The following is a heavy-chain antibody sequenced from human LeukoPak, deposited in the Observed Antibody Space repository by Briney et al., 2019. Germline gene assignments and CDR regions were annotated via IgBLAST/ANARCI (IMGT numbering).Heavy chain of an antibody. J-gene: IGHJ4*02. CDR1: GYTFSSYW. CDR2: IYPGDSDT. D-gene: IGHD2-2*01. Sequence: GESLKISCKGSGYTFSSYWIGWVRQMPAKGLEWMVVIYPGDSDTRYSPSFQGPATISADNSISTAYLQWSSLKASATAMYFCARPPDSCTSISCYSRYWGQGTLVTVSS. V-gene: IGHV5-51*01. CDR3: ARPPDSCTSISCYSRY.